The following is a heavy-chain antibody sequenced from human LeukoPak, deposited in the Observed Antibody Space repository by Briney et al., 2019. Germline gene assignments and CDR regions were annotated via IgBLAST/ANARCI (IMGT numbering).Heavy chain of an antibody. J-gene: IGHJ4*02. CDR3: ARITVTTSF. D-gene: IGHD4-17*01. V-gene: IGHV3-48*03. CDR1: GVTFSSYE. Sequence: GGSLRLSCAASGVTFSSYEMNWVRQAPGKGLEWVSYISSSGSTIYYADSVKGRFTISRDNAKNSLYLQMNSLRAEDTAVYYCARITVTTSFWGQGTLVTVSS. CDR2: ISSSGSTI.